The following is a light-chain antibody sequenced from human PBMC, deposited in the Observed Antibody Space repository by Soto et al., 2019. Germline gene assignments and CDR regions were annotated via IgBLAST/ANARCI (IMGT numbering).Light chain of an antibody. V-gene: IGKV1-33*01. CDR2: DAS. CDR3: QQDDYMPYT. J-gene: IGKJ2*01. CDR1: EDITNY. Sequence: DIQMTQSPSSLSASVGDRITITCQASEDITNYLHWYQQKPGKAPKLLIYDASNLETGVPSRFSGSGSGTDFSVTISSLQAEDIATYYCQQDDYMPYTFGQGTKLEMK.